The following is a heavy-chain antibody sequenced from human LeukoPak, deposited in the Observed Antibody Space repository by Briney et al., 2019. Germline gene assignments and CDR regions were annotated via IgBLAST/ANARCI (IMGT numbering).Heavy chain of an antibody. D-gene: IGHD5-12*01. CDR2: ISSSGSTI. Sequence: PSETLSLTCTVSGGSISRSSYYWGWIRQAPGKGLEWVSYISSSGSTIYYADSVKGRFTISRDNAKNSLYLQMNSLRAEDTAVYYCARTPIRSGYAWKPNYYFDYWGQGTLVTVSS. V-gene: IGHV3-11*04. J-gene: IGHJ4*02. CDR1: GGSISRSSYY. CDR3: ARTPIRSGYAWKPNYYFDY.